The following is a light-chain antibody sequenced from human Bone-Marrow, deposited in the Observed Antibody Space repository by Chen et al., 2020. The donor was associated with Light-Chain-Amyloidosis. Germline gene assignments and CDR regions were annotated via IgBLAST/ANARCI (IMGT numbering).Light chain of an antibody. V-gene: IGKV3-20*01. CDR3: QQYGTSPLT. CDR2: GSS. J-gene: IGKJ4*01. CDR1: QTISSNY. Sequence: EIVLTQSPGTLSLSPGEVANLSCRSSQTISSNYLPWYQQKFGQAPRLLIYGSSSRATGIPDRFTGSGSGTDFTLTINRLEPEDFAMYYCQQYGTSPLTFGGGTKVEIK.